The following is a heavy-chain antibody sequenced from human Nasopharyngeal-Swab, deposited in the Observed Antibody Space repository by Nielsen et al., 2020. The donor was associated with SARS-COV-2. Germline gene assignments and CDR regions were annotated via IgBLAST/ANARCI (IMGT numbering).Heavy chain of an antibody. V-gene: IGHV4-59*01. CDR1: GDSINDYY. CDR2: ISHNSGT. CDR3: AKEGATGWFDP. J-gene: IGHJ5*02. Sequence: SETLSLTCTVSGDSINDYYWNWIRQPPGKGLEWIGYISHNSGTNYNPSLKSRVTMFMDTSKNQFSLKLRSVTAADTAVYYCAKEGATGWFDPWGQGTLVTVSS.